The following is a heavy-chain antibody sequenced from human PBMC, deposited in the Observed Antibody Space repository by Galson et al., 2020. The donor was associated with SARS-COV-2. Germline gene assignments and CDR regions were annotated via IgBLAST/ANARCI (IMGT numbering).Heavy chain of an antibody. CDR3: ARGDYYDSSGRTGAFDI. V-gene: IGHV4-31*03. J-gene: IGHJ3*02. CDR2: IYYSGST. CDR1: GGSISSGGYY. Sequence: ASETLSLTCTVSGGSISSGGYYWSWIRQHPGKGLEWIRYIYYSGSTYSNPSLKSRVTISVDTSKNQFSLKLSSVTAADTAVYYCARGDYYDSSGRTGAFDIWGQGTMVTVSS. D-gene: IGHD3-22*01.